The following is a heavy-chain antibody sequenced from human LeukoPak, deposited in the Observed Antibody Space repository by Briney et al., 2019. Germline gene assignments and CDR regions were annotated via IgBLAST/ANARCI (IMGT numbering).Heavy chain of an antibody. CDR1: GYTFSGYY. CDR2: ISPNSGGT. CDR3: ARGYPLSTTAAGTYFQH. D-gene: IGHD6-13*01. V-gene: IGHV1-2*02. Sequence: GASVKVSFKASGYTFSGYYMHWVRQAPGQGLEWMGWISPNSGGTNYAQKFQGRVTMTRDTSISTAYMELSRLRSDDTAVYYCARGYPLSTTAAGTYFQHWGRGTLVTVSS. J-gene: IGHJ1*01.